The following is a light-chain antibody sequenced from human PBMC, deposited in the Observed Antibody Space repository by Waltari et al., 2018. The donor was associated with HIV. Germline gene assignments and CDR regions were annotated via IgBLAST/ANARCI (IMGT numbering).Light chain of an antibody. CDR2: DGR. CDR1: NIGSTS. Sequence: SSVLTQQPSVSAAPGQTARITCGGDNIGSTSVSWYQQMPGQAPVLVVYDGRDRPSGIRERISGSNSGNTATLTISRVEAGDEADYYCQVWISPNDQLNWVFGGGTKLTVL. V-gene: IGLV3-21*02. CDR3: QVWISPNDQLNWV. J-gene: IGLJ3*02.